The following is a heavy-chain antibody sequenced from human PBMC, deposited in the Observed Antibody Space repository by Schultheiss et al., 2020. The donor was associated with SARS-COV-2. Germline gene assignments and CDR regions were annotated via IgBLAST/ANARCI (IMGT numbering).Heavy chain of an antibody. Sequence: SQTLSLTCAVSGYSISSGYYWGWIRQPPGKGLEWIGSIYHSGSTYYNPSLKSRVTISVDTSKNQFSLKLSSVTAADTAVYYCARGRVRGSGSYLAYYYYYYGMDVWGQGITVTVSS. V-gene: IGHV4-38-2*01. CDR1: GYSISSGYY. J-gene: IGHJ6*02. CDR2: IYHSGST. D-gene: IGHD3-10*01. CDR3: ARGRVRGSGSYLAYYYYYYGMDV.